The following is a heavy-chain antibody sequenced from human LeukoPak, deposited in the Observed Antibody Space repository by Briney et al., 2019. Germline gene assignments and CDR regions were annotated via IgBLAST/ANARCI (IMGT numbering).Heavy chain of an antibody. D-gene: IGHD1-1*01. CDR1: GGSISSSSYY. J-gene: IGHJ5*02. CDR2: IYYIGST. Sequence: SETLSLTCTVSGGSISSSSYYWGWIRQPPGKGLVWIVTIYYIGSTYDNPSLKSRGTISVDTSRNQFSLTLSSVTAAHTAVYDCARLEGGYSWIDPWGQGTLVTVSS. V-gene: IGHV4-39*01. CDR3: ARLEGGYSWIDP.